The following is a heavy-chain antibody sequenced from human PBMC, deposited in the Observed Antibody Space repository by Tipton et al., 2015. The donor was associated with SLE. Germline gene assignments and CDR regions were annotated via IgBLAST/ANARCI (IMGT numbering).Heavy chain of an antibody. D-gene: IGHD1-7*01. V-gene: IGHV5-51*03. Sequence: QSGPEVKKSGESLKISCKGSGYSFTSYWIGWVRQMPGKGLEWMGIIYPGDSDTRYSPSFQGQVTISADKSISTAYLQWSGLKASDAAIYYCARRELYGDSYYYGMDVWGQGTTVTVSS. J-gene: IGHJ6*02. CDR1: GYSFTSYW. CDR2: IYPGDSDT. CDR3: ARRELYGDSYYYGMDV.